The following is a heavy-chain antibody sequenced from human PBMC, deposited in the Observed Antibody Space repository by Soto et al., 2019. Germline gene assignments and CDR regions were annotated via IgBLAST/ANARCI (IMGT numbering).Heavy chain of an antibody. CDR3: ARGPRRESVVVITRSEGFFET. Sequence: EVQMLESGGGLTQPGGSLRLSCEASGFTFSKHAMSWVRQAPGKGQEWVSGISGGGHVTYYADSVKVRFTISRYNSKSTLFLQLNSLTAEDTAVYYCARGPRRESVVVITRSEGFFETWGPGTLVTVSS. CDR1: GFTFSKHA. D-gene: IGHD3-22*01. J-gene: IGHJ4*02. CDR2: ISGGGHVT. V-gene: IGHV3-23*01.